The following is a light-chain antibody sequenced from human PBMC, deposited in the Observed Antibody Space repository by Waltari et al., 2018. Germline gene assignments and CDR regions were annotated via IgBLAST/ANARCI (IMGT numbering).Light chain of an antibody. V-gene: IGKV1-5*03. J-gene: IGKJ2*03. CDR1: QSISTL. CDR2: KTF. CDR3: QQYSSSSMFS. Sequence: DIQMTPSPSTLSASVGDRVTITGRAIQSISTLSARVQQKPGNPPKLLIYKTFNLERGVPSRFIGSGSGTEFTLTITSLQPDDFATYYCQQYSSSSMFSFGQGTKLEIK.